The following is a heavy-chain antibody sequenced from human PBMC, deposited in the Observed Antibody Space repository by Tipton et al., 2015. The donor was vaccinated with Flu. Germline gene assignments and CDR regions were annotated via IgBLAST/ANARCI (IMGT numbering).Heavy chain of an antibody. V-gene: IGHV1-2*02. CDR1: GYSFTGHY. D-gene: IGHD1-26*01. CDR2: INPDSGDT. CDR3: VRLFRGTYHIDY. Sequence: QVQLVQSGAEVKKPGASVKVSCRASGYSFTGHYMHWVRQAPGQGPEWMGWINPDSGDTKYALSFQGRVTLTRDTSIATAYMELNRLTSDDTAMYYCVRLFRGTYHIDYWGQGTLVTVSS. J-gene: IGHJ4*02.